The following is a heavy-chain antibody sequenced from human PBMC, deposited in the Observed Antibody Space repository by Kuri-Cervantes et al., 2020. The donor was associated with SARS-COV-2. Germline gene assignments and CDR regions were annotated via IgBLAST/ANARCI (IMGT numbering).Heavy chain of an antibody. Sequence: ASVKVSCKASGYTFTTYGMNWVRQAPGQGLEWMGIINPSGDSTSYAQKFQGRVTMTRDTSTSTVYMELSSLRSEDTTVYYCARSAEYQYYGMDVWGQGTTVTVSS. CDR1: GYTFTTYG. V-gene: IGHV1-46*01. J-gene: IGHJ6*02. D-gene: IGHD6-25*01. CDR3: ARSAEYQYYGMDV. CDR2: INPSGDST.